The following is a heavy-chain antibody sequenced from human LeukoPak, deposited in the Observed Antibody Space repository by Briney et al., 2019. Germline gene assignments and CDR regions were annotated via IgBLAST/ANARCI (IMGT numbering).Heavy chain of an antibody. D-gene: IGHD3-22*01. Sequence: ASVKVSCKASGGTFSSYAISWVRQAPGQGLEWMGGIIPIFGTANYAQKFQGRVTITADESTSTAYMELSSLRSKDTAVYYCARALNPYYYDSSGYSTFDYWGQGTLVTVSS. J-gene: IGHJ4*02. V-gene: IGHV1-69*13. CDR2: IIPIFGTA. CDR3: ARALNPYYYDSSGYSTFDY. CDR1: GGTFSSYA.